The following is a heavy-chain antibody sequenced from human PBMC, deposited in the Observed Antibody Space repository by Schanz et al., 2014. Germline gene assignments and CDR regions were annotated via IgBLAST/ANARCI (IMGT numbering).Heavy chain of an antibody. CDR2: IKQEGDEK. CDR3: VRDRGFCANDICWLRYYMDV. V-gene: IGHV3-7*01. CDR1: GFNFRNYW. J-gene: IGHJ6*03. Sequence: EGQLVESGGGLVQPGGSLRLSCVVSGFNFRNYWMSWVRQAPGKGLEWVASIKQEGDEKNYVDSVKGRFTISRDNAKNSLFLQMNSLRADDTAVYYCVRDRGFCANDICWLRYYMDVWGNGTTATVSS. D-gene: IGHD2-8*01.